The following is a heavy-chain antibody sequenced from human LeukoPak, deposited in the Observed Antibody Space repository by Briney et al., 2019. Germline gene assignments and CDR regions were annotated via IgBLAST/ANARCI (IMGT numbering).Heavy chain of an antibody. D-gene: IGHD1-26*01. CDR1: GGSVTTYY. V-gene: IGHV4-4*07. J-gene: IGHJ4*02. CDR2: ISTSGST. CDR3: ARLATVVGATII. Sequence: PSETLSLTCTVSGGSVTTYYWSWIRQSAGKGLEWIGHISTSGSTTYNPSLKSRVTMSVDTSKNQFSLKLSSVTAADTAVCYCARLATVVGATIIWGQGTLVTVSS.